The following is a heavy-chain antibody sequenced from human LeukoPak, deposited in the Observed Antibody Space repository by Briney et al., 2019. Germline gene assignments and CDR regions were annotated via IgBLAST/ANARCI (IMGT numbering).Heavy chain of an antibody. V-gene: IGHV1-2*02. CDR3: ARGAPVRYCSGGSCYQTENWFDP. CDR2: INPNSGGT. CDR1: GYTFSGYY. D-gene: IGHD2-15*01. J-gene: IGHJ5*02. Sequence: GASVKVSCKASGYTFSGYYMHWVRQAPGQGLGWRGWINPNSGGTNYAQKFQGRVTMTRDTSISTAYMELSRLRSDDTAVYYCARGAPVRYCSGGSCYQTENWFDPWGQGTLVTVSS.